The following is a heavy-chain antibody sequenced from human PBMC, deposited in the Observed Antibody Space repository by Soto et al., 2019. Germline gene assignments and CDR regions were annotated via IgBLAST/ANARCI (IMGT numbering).Heavy chain of an antibody. CDR2: ISAYNGNT. D-gene: IGHD3-3*01. V-gene: IGHV1-18*04. Sequence: ASVKVSCKASGYTFTSYGISWVRQAPGQGLEWMGWISAYNGNTNYAQKLQGRVTMTTDTSTSTAYMELRSLRSDDTAVYYCARVPDYDFWHPTRFDYWGQGTLVTVSS. CDR3: ARVPDYDFWHPTRFDY. CDR1: GYTFTSYG. J-gene: IGHJ4*02.